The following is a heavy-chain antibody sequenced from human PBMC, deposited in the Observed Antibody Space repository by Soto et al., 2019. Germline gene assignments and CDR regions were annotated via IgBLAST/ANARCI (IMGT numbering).Heavy chain of an antibody. J-gene: IGHJ3*02. V-gene: IGHV3-48*01. D-gene: IGHD4-17*01. CDR2: ISSSSSTI. CDR3: AGTNDYGEYYRAFDI. CDR1: GFTFSSYS. Sequence: GGSLRLSCAASGFTFSSYSMNWVRQAPGKGLEWVSYISSSSSTIYYADSVKGRFTISRDNAKNSLYLQMNSLRAEDTAVYYCAGTNDYGEYYRAFDIWGQGTMVTVSS.